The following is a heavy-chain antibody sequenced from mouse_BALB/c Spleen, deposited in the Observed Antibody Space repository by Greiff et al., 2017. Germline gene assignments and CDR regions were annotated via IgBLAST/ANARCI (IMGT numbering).Heavy chain of an antibody. CDR1: GYTFTDYW. V-gene: IGHV1-69*01. J-gene: IGHJ1*01. CDR3: ARSGDGPWYFHV. D-gene: IGHD2-3*01. Sequence: QVQLQQPGAELVMPGASVKMSCKASGYTFTDYWMHWVKQRPGQGLEWIGAIDTSDSYTSYNQKFKGKATLTVDESSSTAYMQLSSLTSEDSAVYYCARSGDGPWYFHVWGAGTTVTVSS. CDR2: IDTSDSYT.